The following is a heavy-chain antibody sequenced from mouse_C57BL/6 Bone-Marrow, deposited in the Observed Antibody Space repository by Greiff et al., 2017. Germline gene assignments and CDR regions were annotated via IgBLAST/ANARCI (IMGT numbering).Heavy chain of an antibody. V-gene: IGHV1-69*01. J-gene: IGHJ2*01. CDR2: IDPSDSYT. CDR3: ERFDYGSRYGRY. CDR1: GYTFTSYW. D-gene: IGHD1-1*01. Sequence: QVQLQQPGAELVMPGASVKLSCKASGYTFTSYWMHWVKQRPGQGLEWIGEIDPSDSYTNYNQKFKGKSTLTVDKSSSTAYKQLSSLTSEDSAVYDCERFDYGSRYGRYWGQGTTLTVSS.